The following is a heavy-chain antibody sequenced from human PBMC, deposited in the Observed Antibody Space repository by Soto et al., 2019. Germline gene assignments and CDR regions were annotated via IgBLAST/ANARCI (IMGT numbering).Heavy chain of an antibody. CDR2: ISYDGRHK. D-gene: IGHD5-18*01. J-gene: IGHJ6*02. Sequence: QVQLVESGGGVVQPGRSLRLSCAASGFTFSTHAMNWVRQAPGKGLEWVAVISYDGRHKYYADSVKGRFTIARDSSKNTLYLQMNSLRAEDTAVYYCARDLGTVMVYYYYYYGMDVWGQGTTVTVSS. CDR1: GFTFSTHA. CDR3: ARDLGTVMVYYYYYYGMDV. V-gene: IGHV3-30*04.